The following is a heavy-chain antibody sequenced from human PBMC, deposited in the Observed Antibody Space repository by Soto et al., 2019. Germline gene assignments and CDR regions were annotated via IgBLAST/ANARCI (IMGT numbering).Heavy chain of an antibody. CDR2: MYFGGSF. J-gene: IGHJ5*02. CDR1: GASVSHGY. Sequence: QMQLQASGPGLVKPSETLSLTCNVSGASVSHGYWSWIRQPPGKGLEWIGFMYFGGSFNYNPSLTSRATISVETSKNQFSRKLTSVTASATAVYYCARSYYDSTGFAVDPWGQGTLVTVSS. V-gene: IGHV4-59*02. CDR3: ARSYYDSTGFAVDP. D-gene: IGHD3-22*01.